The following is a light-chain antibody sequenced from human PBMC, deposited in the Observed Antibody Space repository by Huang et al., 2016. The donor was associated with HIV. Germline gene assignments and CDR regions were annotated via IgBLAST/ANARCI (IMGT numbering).Light chain of an antibody. V-gene: IGKV3-11*01. CDR3: QQRSNWPLYT. Sequence: EIVLTQSPGTLSLSPGERANLSCRASQSVGIFLAWYQQKPGQGPRLLISDASNRATGIPARFGGSGSGTDVTLTISGLEPEDCAVYYCQQRSNWPLYTFGQGTKLEIK. CDR2: DAS. CDR1: QSVGIF. J-gene: IGKJ2*01.